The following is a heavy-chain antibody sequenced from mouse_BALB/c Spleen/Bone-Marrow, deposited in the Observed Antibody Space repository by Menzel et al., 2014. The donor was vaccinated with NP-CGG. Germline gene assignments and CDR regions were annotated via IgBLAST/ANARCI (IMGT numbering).Heavy chain of an antibody. CDR2: INPSNGGT. Sequence: VQLQQSGAELVKPGASVKLSCKASGYTFTSYYLYWVKQRPGQGLEWIGEINPSNGGTNFNERFKSKASLTADKSSSTAYMQLNSLTSEESAVYYCTRRSLLSDYCSMDYWGQGTSVTVSS. D-gene: IGHD2-10*01. CDR3: TRRSLLSDYCSMDY. CDR1: GYTFTSYY. J-gene: IGHJ4*01. V-gene: IGHV1S81*02.